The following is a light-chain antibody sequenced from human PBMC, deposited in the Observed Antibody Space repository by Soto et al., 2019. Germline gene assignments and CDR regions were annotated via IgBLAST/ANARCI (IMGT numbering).Light chain of an antibody. CDR2: YDD. V-gene: IGLV1-36*01. CDR3: AAWDDSMNIYV. J-gene: IGLJ1*01. Sequence: QSVLTQPPSVSEAPRQRVTISCSGSNSNVGNNGVNWYQQLPGKAPKLLIYYDDLLPSGVSDRFSGSKSATSASLAISGLQSEHEADYYCAAWDDSMNIYVFGTGTKATVL. CDR1: NSNVGNNG.